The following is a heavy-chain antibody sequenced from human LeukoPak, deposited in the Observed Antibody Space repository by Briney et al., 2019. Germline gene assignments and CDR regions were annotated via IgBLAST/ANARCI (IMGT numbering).Heavy chain of an antibody. Sequence: ASVKVSCKASGYTFICYGISGVRQAPGQGLEWVGWISAYNGNTNYAQKLQGRVTMTTDTSTSTAYMELRSLRSDDTAVYYCARALAAALPSIYYYGMDVWGQGTTATVSS. CDR2: ISAYNGNT. D-gene: IGHD6-13*01. J-gene: IGHJ6*02. CDR1: GYTFICYG. CDR3: ARALAAALPSIYYYGMDV. V-gene: IGHV1-18*01.